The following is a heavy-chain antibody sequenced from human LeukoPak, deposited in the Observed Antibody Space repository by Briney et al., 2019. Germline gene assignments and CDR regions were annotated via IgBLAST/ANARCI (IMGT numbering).Heavy chain of an antibody. CDR2: INHSGST. CDR1: GGSISGYY. D-gene: IGHD6-13*01. CDR3: ASLSAGAAAGTGGWFDP. J-gene: IGHJ5*02. V-gene: IGHV4-34*01. Sequence: PSETLSLTCTVSGGSISGYYWSWIRQPPGKGLEWIGEINHSGSTNYNPSLKSRVIISIDTSKNQFSLKLSSVTAADTAVYYCASLSAGAAAGTGGWFDPWGQGTLVTVSS.